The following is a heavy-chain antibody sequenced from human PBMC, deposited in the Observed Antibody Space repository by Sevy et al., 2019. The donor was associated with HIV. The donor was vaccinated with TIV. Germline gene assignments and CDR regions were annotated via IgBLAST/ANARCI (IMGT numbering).Heavy chain of an antibody. CDR2: IKQDGSEK. J-gene: IGHJ4*02. CDR1: GFTFSSYW. D-gene: IGHD2-2*01. CDR3: ARKHCSSTSCPSHFDY. V-gene: IGHV3-7*01. Sequence: GGSLRLSCAASGFTFSSYWMSWVRQAPGKGLEWVANIKQDGSEKYYVDSVKGRFTISRDNAKNSLYLQMNSLSAEDTAVYYCARKHCSSTSCPSHFDYWGQGTLVTVSS.